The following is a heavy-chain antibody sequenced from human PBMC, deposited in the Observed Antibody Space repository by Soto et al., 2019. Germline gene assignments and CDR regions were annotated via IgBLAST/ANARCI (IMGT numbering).Heavy chain of an antibody. Sequence: PSETLSLTCTVSGGSISSGGYYWSWIRQHPGKGLEWIGYIYYSGSTYYNPSLKSRVTISVDTSKNQFSLKLSSVTAADTAVYYCARGRLTYYYGSGSPGNFDYWGQGTLVTVSS. D-gene: IGHD3-10*01. J-gene: IGHJ4*02. CDR2: IYYSGST. CDR1: GGSISSGGYY. CDR3: ARGRLTYYYGSGSPGNFDY. V-gene: IGHV4-31*03.